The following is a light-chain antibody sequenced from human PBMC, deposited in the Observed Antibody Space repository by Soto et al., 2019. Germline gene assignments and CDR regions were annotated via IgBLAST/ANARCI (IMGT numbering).Light chain of an antibody. Sequence: QSVLTQSPSASASLGASVKLTCTLSSGHSHYDIAWHQQQPGKGPRFLMKVDDGGSHTKGDGIPDRFSGSSSGAERYLTISSLQSEDEADYYCQTWGTGIRVFGGGTKLTVL. J-gene: IGLJ3*02. CDR1: SGHSHYD. CDR2: VDDGGSH. V-gene: IGLV4-69*01. CDR3: QTWGTGIRV.